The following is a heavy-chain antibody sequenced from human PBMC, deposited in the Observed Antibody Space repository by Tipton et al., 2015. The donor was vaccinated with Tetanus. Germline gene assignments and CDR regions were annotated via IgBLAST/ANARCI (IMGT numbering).Heavy chain of an antibody. V-gene: IGHV4-59*01. CDR2: TYDSGRI. D-gene: IGHD5-24*01. J-gene: IGHJ4*02. Sequence: PGLVKPSETLSLICTVSGGSMRGDHWSWIRQPPGKGLEWLGHTYDSGRINYNPSLKSRVTISVDAPRNQVSLTLNSGTAADTAVYFCAGYRVGWGGRGYWGQGTLVTVSS. CDR1: GGSMRGDH. CDR3: AGYRVGWGGRGY.